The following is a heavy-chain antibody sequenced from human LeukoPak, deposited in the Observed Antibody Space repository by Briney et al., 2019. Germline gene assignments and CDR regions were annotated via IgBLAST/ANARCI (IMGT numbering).Heavy chain of an antibody. Sequence: PGGSLRLSCAASGFTFSSHWMHWVRQAPGKGLVWVSRINSDGSSISYADSVKGRFTISRDNAKNSLHLQMNSLRAEDTALYYCAKDTSGWDKYYYFDYWGQGPLVTVSS. CDR3: AKDTSGWDKYYYFDY. D-gene: IGHD6-19*01. CDR1: GFTFSSHW. CDR2: INSDGSSI. J-gene: IGHJ4*02. V-gene: IGHV3-74*01.